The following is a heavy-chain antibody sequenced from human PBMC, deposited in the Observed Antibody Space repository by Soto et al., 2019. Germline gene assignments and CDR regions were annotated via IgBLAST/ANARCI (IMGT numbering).Heavy chain of an antibody. CDR1: GGSISSYY. CDR3: ARQRSGYYHRLFDY. V-gene: IGHV4-4*07. D-gene: IGHD3-22*01. J-gene: IGHJ4*02. CDR2: IYTSGST. Sequence: NPSETLSLTCTVSGGSISSYYWSWIRQPAGKGLEWIGRIYTSGSTNYNPSLKSRVTMSVDTSKNQFSLKLSSVTAADTAVYYCARQRSGYYHRLFDYWGQGTLVTVSS.